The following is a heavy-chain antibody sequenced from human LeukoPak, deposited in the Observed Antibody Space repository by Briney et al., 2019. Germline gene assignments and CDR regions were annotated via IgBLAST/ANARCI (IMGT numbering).Heavy chain of an antibody. V-gene: IGHV4-38-2*02. D-gene: IGHD2-15*01. CDR3: ARDNVVVVTATPTSGLDP. CDR1: GYSISSGYY. Sequence: PSETLSLTCAVSGYSISSGYYWGWIRQPPGKGLEWIGGVYHSGSTYYNPSLKSRVTISVDTSKNHFSLNLSSVTAADTAVYYCARDNVVVVTATPTSGLDPWGQGTLVTVSS. CDR2: VYHSGST. J-gene: IGHJ5*02.